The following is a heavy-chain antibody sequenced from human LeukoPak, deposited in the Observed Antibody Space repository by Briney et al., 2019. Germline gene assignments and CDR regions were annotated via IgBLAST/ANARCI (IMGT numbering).Heavy chain of an antibody. D-gene: IGHD3-10*01. J-gene: IGHJ5*02. CDR2: ISWNSGSI. CDR3: ARDYYGSGSS. Sequence: GGSLRLSCAASGFTFSSYNMNWVRQAPGKGLEWVSGISWNSGSIGYADSVKGRFTISRDNAKNPLYLQMNSLRAEDTAVYYCARDYYGSGSSWGQGTLVTVSS. V-gene: IGHV3-48*04. CDR1: GFTFSSYN.